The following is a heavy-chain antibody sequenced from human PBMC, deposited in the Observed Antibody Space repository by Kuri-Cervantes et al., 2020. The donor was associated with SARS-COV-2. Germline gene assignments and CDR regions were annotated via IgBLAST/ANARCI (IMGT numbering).Heavy chain of an antibody. CDR3: ARDPAVPAAHNDAFDI. V-gene: IGHV4-59*01. CDR2: IYYSGST. Sequence: SETLSLTCTVSGGSISSSNWGWIRQPPGRGLEWIGYIYYSGSTNYNPSLKGRVIISVDTSKNQFSLNVSSVTAADTAVYYCARDPAVPAAHNDAFDIWGQGTMVTVSS. D-gene: IGHD2-2*01. CDR1: GGSISSSN. J-gene: IGHJ3*02.